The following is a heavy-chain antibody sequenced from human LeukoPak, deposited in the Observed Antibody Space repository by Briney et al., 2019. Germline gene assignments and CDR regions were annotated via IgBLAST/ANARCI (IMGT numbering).Heavy chain of an antibody. J-gene: IGHJ4*02. CDR2: MNPNSGNT. Sequence: ASVKVSCKASGYTFTSYDINWVRQATGQGLEWMGFMNPNSGNTVYAQEFQGRVTMTRNTSITTAYMELNSLRSDDTAVYYCARGHDYGGPDYWGQETLVTVSS. CDR3: ARGHDYGGPDY. V-gene: IGHV1-8*01. CDR1: GYTFTSYD. D-gene: IGHD4/OR15-4a*01.